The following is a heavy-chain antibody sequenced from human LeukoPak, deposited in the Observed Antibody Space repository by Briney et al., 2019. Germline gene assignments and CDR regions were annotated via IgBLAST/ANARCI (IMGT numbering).Heavy chain of an antibody. CDR2: ISGSGGRT. J-gene: IGHJ4*02. CDR3: AKSGLNRFDY. CDR1: GFTFSSYA. V-gene: IGHV3-23*01. Sequence: GGTLRLSCAASGFTFSSYAMSWVRQAPGKGLEWVSNISGSGGRTYYEDCVKGRFTISRDNYKNTLFLQMNSLRADDTAIYYCAKSGLNRFDYWGQGTLVTVSS. D-gene: IGHD1-14*01.